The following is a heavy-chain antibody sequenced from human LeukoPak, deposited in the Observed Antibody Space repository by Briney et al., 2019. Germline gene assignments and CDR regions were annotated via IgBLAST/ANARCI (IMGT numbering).Heavy chain of an antibody. V-gene: IGHV4-4*02. CDR2: ISSQSGSA. CDR3: AKIFCSSVTCYLDF. Sequence: PSETLSLTCAVSGGSISSSNWWTWVRQSPGKGLEWIGEISSQSGSANYNPSLMRRVIISVDKSKNQFSLRLSSVTAADTAVYYCAKIFCSSVTCYLDFWGQGTLVTVSS. D-gene: IGHD2-15*01. CDR1: GGSISSSNW. J-gene: IGHJ4*02.